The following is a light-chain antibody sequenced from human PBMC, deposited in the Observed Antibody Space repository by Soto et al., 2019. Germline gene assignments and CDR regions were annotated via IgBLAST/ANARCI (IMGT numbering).Light chain of an antibody. CDR1: QSVSSSY. J-gene: IGKJ1*01. CDR2: GAS. V-gene: IGKV3D-15*01. Sequence: EIVLTQSPGTLSVSPVERATLSCSASQSVSSSYLAWYQQKPGQAPRLLIYGASRRATGIPDRFSGSGSGTDFTLTISSLQSEDFAVYYCQQYNNWPGTFGQGTKVDIK. CDR3: QQYNNWPGT.